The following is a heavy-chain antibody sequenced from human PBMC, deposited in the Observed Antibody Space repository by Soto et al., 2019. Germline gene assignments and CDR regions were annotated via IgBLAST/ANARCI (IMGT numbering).Heavy chain of an antibody. D-gene: IGHD3-10*01. CDR3: ASRVSR. Sequence: EVQLVESGGGLVQPGGSLRLSCAVSGFTFSSSEMYWVRQAPGKGLEWISYIHPRGQPIFYADSVKGRFTSSRDNANNSLFLQRNSLRAEDTAVYYCASRVSRWGQGTMVTVSS. V-gene: IGHV3-48*03. CDR2: IHPRGQPI. CDR1: GFTFSSSE. J-gene: IGHJ3*01.